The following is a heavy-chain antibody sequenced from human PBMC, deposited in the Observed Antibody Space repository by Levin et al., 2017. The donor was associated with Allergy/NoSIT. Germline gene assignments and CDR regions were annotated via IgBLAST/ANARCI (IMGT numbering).Heavy chain of an antibody. D-gene: IGHD3-10*01. J-gene: IGHJ4*02. CDR1: GYIFTDYY. CDR3: SRSIHEYGPGSYFDL. CDR2: INPVGGRA. Sequence: ASVKVSCKASGYIFTDYYINFVRQAPGQGPEWMGIINPVGGRATYVEKFKGRIIMTRDTSTNTVNLDLSSLTSEDTAVYFCSRSIHEYGPGSYFDLWGQGTLVTVSS. V-gene: IGHV1-46*03.